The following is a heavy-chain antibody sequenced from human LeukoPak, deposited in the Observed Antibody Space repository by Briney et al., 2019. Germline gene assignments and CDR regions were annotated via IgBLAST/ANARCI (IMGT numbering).Heavy chain of an antibody. J-gene: IGHJ4*02. CDR2: IYYSGST. Sequence: SETLSLTCTVSGGSISSSDYYWGWIRQPPGKGLEWIGSIYYSGSTYYNPSLKSRVTISVDTSKNQFSLKLSSVTAADTAVYYCARGLRYYYGSGSSYFDYWGQGTLVTVSS. CDR3: ARGLRYYYGSGSSYFDY. D-gene: IGHD3-10*01. V-gene: IGHV4-39*07. CDR1: GGSISSSDYY.